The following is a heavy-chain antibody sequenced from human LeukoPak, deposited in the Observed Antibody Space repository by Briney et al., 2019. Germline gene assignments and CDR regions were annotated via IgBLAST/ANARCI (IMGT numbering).Heavy chain of an antibody. D-gene: IGHD6-6*01. CDR1: AFIFSGHW. J-gene: IGHJ4*02. CDR3: ARSSIAAHGVDY. V-gene: IGHV3-7*03. CDR2: IKEDGSER. Sequence: GGSLRLSCEGSAFIFSGHWMNWVRQTPGKGLEWVASIKEDGSERQYVDSVKGRFSISRDNTKGSLFLQLNSLRSEDTAVYYCARSSIAAHGVDYWGQGTLVTVSS.